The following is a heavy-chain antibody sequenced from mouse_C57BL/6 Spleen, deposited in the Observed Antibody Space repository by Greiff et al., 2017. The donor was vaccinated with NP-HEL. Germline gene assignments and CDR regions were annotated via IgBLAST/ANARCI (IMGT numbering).Heavy chain of an antibody. Sequence: QVQLQQSGAELVRPGASVKLSCKASGYTFTDYYINWVKQRPGQGLEWIARIYPGSGNTYYNEKFKGKATLTAEKSSSTAYMQLSSLTSEDSAVYFCAKGDYSNYDYAMDYWGQGTSVTVSS. CDR2: IYPGSGNT. CDR1: GYTFTDYY. D-gene: IGHD2-5*01. V-gene: IGHV1-76*01. CDR3: AKGDYSNYDYAMDY. J-gene: IGHJ4*01.